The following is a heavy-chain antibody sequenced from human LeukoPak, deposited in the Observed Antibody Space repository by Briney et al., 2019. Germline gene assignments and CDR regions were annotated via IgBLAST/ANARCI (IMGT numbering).Heavy chain of an antibody. CDR3: GRDRYSSSWYYFDS. V-gene: IGHV3-23*01. Sequence: GGSLRLSCAASGFTFSSYGMSWVRQAPGKGLEWVSAISGSGGSTYYADSVKGRFTISRDSAKNSLYLQMNSLRAEDTAVYYCGRDRYSSSWYYFDSWGQGTLVTVSS. CDR2: ISGSGGST. J-gene: IGHJ4*02. CDR1: GFTFSSYG. D-gene: IGHD6-13*01.